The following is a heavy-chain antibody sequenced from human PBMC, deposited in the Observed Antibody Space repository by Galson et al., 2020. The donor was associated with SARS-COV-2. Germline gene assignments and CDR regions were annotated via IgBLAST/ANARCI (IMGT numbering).Heavy chain of an antibody. V-gene: IGHV4-59*01. Sequence: SETLSLTCTVSGGSISSFYWSWIRQPPGKGLEWIGYIYYSGSTNYNPSLQSRVTISVDTSKNQFSLKLSSVTAADTAVYYCARERGVYYDSSGYYTYYYGMDVWGQGTTVTVSS. CDR1: GGSISSFY. CDR3: ARERGVYYDSSGYYTYYYGMDV. J-gene: IGHJ6*02. D-gene: IGHD3-22*01. CDR2: IYYSGST.